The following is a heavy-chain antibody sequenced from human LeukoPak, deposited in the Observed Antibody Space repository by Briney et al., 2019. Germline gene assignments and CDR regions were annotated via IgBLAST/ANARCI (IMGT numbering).Heavy chain of an antibody. CDR2: ISYDGNNK. D-gene: IGHD2-2*02. Sequence: GGSLRLSCAASGFTFTSYAMYWVRQAPGKGLEWVAVISYDGNNKYYADSVKGRFTISRDNSRNTLFLQMNSLRAEDTAMYYCARDEYCGSTSCYSLGGVLDYWGQGTLVTVSS. CDR3: ARDEYCGSTSCYSLGGVLDY. V-gene: IGHV3-30-3*01. CDR1: GFTFTSYA. J-gene: IGHJ4*02.